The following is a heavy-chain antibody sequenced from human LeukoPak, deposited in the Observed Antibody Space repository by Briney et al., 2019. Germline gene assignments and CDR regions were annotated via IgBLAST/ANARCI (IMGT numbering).Heavy chain of an antibody. V-gene: IGHV3-23*01. D-gene: IGHD2-21*01. CDR2: ISGSCGST. J-gene: IGHJ4*02. CDR3: AKESAYCGGGCYYLVDS. CDR1: VFTFKSYT. Sequence: PGGSLRLSCAVSVFTFKSYTMTWLRQAPGKGVECVSAISGSCGSTYYADSVKGQFTISRDNSKSTLYLQMNRLRAEDTAVYYCAKESAYCGGGCYYLVDSWGQGTLVTVSS.